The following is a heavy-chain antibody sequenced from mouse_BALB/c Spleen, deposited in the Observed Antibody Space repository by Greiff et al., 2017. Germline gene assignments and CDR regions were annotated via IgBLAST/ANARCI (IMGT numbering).Heavy chain of an antibody. D-gene: IGHD2-12*01. J-gene: IGHJ3*01. CDR1: GYTFTSYW. V-gene: IGHV1-7*01. CDR3: SLNAPLRQWFAY. CDR2: INPRTGYT. Sequence: VQLQESGAELAKPGASVKMSCKASGYTFTSYWMHWVKQRPGQGLEWIGYINPRTGYTEYNQKFKDKATLTADKSSSTAYMQLSSLTSEDSAVYYCSLNAPLRQWFAYWGQGTLVTVSA.